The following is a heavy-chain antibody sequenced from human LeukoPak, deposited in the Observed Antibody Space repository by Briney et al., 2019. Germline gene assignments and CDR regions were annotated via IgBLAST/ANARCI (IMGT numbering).Heavy chain of an antibody. V-gene: IGHV4-59*01. CDR3: ASSKAPPAVAGDAFDI. D-gene: IGHD6-19*01. CDR2: IYYSGST. CDR1: GCSISSYY. Sequence: SETLSLTCTVSGCSISSYYWSWIRQPPGKGLEWFAYIYYSGSTNYNPSLKSRVTISVDASKNQFSLRLSSVTAADTAVYYCASSKAPPAVAGDAFDIWGQGTMVTVSS. J-gene: IGHJ3*02.